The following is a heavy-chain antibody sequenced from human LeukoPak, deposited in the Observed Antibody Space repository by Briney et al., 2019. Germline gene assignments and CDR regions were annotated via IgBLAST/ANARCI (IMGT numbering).Heavy chain of an antibody. Sequence: GGSLRLSCAASGFTFSRYAMSWVRQAPGKGLEWVSAISGSGGSTYYADSVKGRFTISRDNSKNTLYLQMNSLRAEDTAVYYCAKVVGATPGPFDYWGQGTLVTVSS. J-gene: IGHJ4*02. V-gene: IGHV3-23*01. CDR1: GFTFSRYA. D-gene: IGHD1-26*01. CDR2: ISGSGGST. CDR3: AKVVGATPGPFDY.